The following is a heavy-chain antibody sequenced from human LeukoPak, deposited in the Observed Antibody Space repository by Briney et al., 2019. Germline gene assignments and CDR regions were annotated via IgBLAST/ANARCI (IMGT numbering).Heavy chain of an antibody. V-gene: IGHV3-11*01. CDR2: ISSSGSII. D-gene: IGHD1-20*01. CDR3: ARRRYNWNAIDY. CDR1: GFTFNDYY. J-gene: IGHJ4*02. Sequence: GGSLRLSCAASGFTFNDYYMSWIRQAPGKGLEWVSYISSSGSIIYYADSVKGRFTISRDNAKNSLYLQMNSLRAEDTAVYYCARRRYNWNAIDYWDQGTLVTVSS.